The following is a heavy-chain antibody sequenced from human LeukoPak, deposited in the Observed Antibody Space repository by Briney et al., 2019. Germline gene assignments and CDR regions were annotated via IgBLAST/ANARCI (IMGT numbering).Heavy chain of an antibody. CDR1: GYTFTGYY. D-gene: IGHD3-22*01. Sequence: GASVKVSCKASGYTFTGYYMHWVRQAPGQGLEWMGRINPNSGGTNYAQKFQGRVTMTRDTSISTAYMELSRLRSDDTAVYYCARSYYYDSSGYYALWGQGTPVTVSS. CDR2: INPNSGGT. V-gene: IGHV1-2*06. CDR3: ARSYYYDSSGYYAL. J-gene: IGHJ4*02.